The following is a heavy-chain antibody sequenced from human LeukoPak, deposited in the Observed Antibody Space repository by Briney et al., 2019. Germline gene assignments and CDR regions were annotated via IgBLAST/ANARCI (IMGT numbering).Heavy chain of an antibody. J-gene: IGHJ4*02. V-gene: IGHV4-30-2*01. CDR1: GGSISSGGYY. CDR3: ARVRRDCSSTSCYSFDY. D-gene: IGHD2-2*01. Sequence: SQTLSLTCTVSGGSISSGGYYWSWIRQPPGKGLEWIGYIYHSGSTYYNPSLKSRVTISVDRSKNQFSLKLSSVTAADTAVYYCARVRRDCSSTSCYSFDYWGQGTLVTVFS. CDR2: IYHSGST.